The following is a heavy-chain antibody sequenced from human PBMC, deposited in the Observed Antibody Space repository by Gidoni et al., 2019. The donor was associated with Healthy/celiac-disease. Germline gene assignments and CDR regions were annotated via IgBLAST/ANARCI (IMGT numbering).Heavy chain of an antibody. J-gene: IGHJ5*02. CDR2: IYHSGST. V-gene: IGHV4-30-2*01. CDR1: GGSISSGGYS. Sequence: QLQLQESGSGLVKPSQTLSLTCAASGGSISSGGYSWSWIRQPPGKGLEWIGYIYHSGSTYYNPSLKSRVTISVDRSKNQFSLKLSSVTAADTAVYYCARVFTCSSTSCFGDWFDPWGQGTLVTVSS. CDR3: ARVFTCSSTSCFGDWFDP. D-gene: IGHD2-2*01.